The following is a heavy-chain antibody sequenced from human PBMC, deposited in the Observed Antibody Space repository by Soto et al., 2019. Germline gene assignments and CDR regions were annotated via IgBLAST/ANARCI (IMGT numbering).Heavy chain of an antibody. D-gene: IGHD3-16*01. CDR2: TYYRSKWYN. Sequence: QEQLQQSGPGLVKPSQTLSLTCAISGDSVSKNSATWNWIRQSPARGLEWLGRTYYRSKWYNDYAVSVKSRITINPDTSQNQFSLQLNSVTPEDTAVYYCARGSLRGGNWYFDLWGRGTLVTVSS. J-gene: IGHJ2*01. V-gene: IGHV6-1*01. CDR3: ARGSLRGGNWYFDL. CDR1: GDSVSKNSAT.